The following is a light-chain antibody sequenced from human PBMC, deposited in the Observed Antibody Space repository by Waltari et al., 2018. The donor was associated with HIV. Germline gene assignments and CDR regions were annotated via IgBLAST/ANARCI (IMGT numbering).Light chain of an antibody. CDR3: ATWDDSLNGWV. CDR2: TNN. Sequence: QSVLTQPPSASGTPGQRVTSSCSGSSSNIATNPVNWSQQLPGTAPKLLISTNNQRPSGVPARFSGSKSGTSASLAISGLQSDDDADYYCATWDDSLNGWVFGGGTRLTVL. V-gene: IGLV1-44*01. J-gene: IGLJ3*02. CDR1: SSNIATNP.